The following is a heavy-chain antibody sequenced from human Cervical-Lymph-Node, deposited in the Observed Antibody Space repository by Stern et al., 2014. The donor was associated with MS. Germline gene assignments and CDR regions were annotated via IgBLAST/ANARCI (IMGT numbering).Heavy chain of an antibody. CDR1: GASIRSYY. CDR3: ARWAGDNPGFSGAFDL. V-gene: IGHV4-59*01. CDR2: IYYSGST. Sequence: QVQLQESGPGLVKASETLSLTCTVSGASIRSYYWTWIRQPPGKGLEWIALIYYSGSTNSNPSLKSRLTTSVDTSKNQFSLRLTSVTAADTAVYYCARWAGDNPGFSGAFDLWGQGTSVTVS. J-gene: IGHJ3*01. D-gene: IGHD3-16*01.